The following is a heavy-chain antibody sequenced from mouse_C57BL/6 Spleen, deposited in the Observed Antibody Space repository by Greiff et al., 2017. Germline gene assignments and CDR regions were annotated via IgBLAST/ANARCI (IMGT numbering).Heavy chain of an antibody. Sequence: EVKLVESGPGLVKPSQSLSLTCSVTGYSITSGYYWNWIRQFPGNKLEWMGYISYDGSNNYNPSLKNRISITRDTSKNQFFLKLNSVTTEDTATYYCARGLDYDYTWFAYWGQGTLVTVSA. D-gene: IGHD2-4*01. CDR2: ISYDGSN. CDR3: ARGLDYDYTWFAY. J-gene: IGHJ3*01. CDR1: GYSITSGYY. V-gene: IGHV3-6*01.